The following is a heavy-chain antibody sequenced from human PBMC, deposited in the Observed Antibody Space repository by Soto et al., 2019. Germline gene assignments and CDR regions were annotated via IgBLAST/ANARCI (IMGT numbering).Heavy chain of an antibody. D-gene: IGHD1-26*01. CDR1: GGSISTGGYY. J-gene: IGHJ3*02. V-gene: IGHV4-31*03. Sequence: QVQLQESGPGLVKPSQTLSFTCTVSGGSISTGGYYWSWIRRHPGRGLEWIGYIYHSGMTFSNPSLQSRVAISIDTSKNKFSLKLSSVTAADTAVYYCATVRWELHDAFDIWGQGTMVSVSS. CDR2: IYHSGMT. CDR3: ATVRWELHDAFDI.